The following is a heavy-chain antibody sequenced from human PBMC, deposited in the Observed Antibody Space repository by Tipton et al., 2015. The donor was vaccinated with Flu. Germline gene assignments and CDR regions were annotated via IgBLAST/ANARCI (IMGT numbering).Heavy chain of an antibody. CDR2: FSGSGGTT. Sequence: SLRLSCAASGFTFSRYGMSWVRQAPGKGLEWVSGFSGSGGTTFFADSVRGRFTISRDFFKNTLYLQMNSLRAEDTAVYYCAKVIPELVAGLDSWGQGTLVTVSS. D-gene: IGHD6-19*01. CDR1: GFTFSRYG. CDR3: AKVIPELVAGLDS. V-gene: IGHV3-23*01. J-gene: IGHJ4*02.